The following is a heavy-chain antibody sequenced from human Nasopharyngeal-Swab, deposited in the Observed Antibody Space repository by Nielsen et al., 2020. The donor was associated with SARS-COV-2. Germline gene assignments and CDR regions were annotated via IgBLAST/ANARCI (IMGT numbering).Heavy chain of an antibody. J-gene: IGHJ6*03. CDR1: GGSFSGYY. D-gene: IGHD3-22*01. V-gene: IGHV4-34*01. Sequence: GSLRLSCAVYGGSFSGYYWSWIRQPPGKGLEWIGEINHSGSTNYNPSLKSRVTISVDTSKNQFSLKLSSVTAADTAVYYCARGTQIYSSCYSYYSYMDVWGKGTTVTVSS. CDR3: ARGTQIYSSCYSYYSYMDV. CDR2: INHSGST.